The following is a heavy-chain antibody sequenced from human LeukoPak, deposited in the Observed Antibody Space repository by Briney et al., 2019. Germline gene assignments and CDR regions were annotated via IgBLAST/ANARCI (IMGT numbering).Heavy chain of an antibody. CDR1: GFTFSSYG. CDR3: ARDRLPYYYDSSGYYYAEYFQH. Sequence: PGGSLRLSCAASGFTFSSYGMHWVRQAPGKGLEWVAVISYDGSNKYYADSVKGRFTISRDNSKNTLYLQMNSLRAEDTAVYYCARDRLPYYYDSSGYYYAEYFQHWGQGTLVTVSS. D-gene: IGHD3-22*01. V-gene: IGHV3-30*03. CDR2: ISYDGSNK. J-gene: IGHJ1*01.